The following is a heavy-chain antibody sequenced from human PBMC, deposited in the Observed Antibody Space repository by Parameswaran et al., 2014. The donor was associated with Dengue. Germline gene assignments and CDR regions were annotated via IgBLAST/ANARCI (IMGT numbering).Heavy chain of an antibody. Sequence: WIRQPPGKGLEWIGSIYYSGSTYYNPSLKSRVTISVDTSKNQFSLKLSSVTAADTAVYYCARLLGDSGVARALATIFGVVIPYYFDYWGQGTLVTVSS. J-gene: IGHJ4*02. D-gene: IGHD3-3*01. CDR3: ARLLGDSGVARALATIFGVVIPYYFDY. CDR2: IYYSGST. V-gene: IGHV4-39*01.